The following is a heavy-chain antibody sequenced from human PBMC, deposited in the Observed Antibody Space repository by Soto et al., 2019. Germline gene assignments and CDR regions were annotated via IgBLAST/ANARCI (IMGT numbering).Heavy chain of an antibody. CDR2: IYYSGST. V-gene: IGHV4-59*01. CDR1: GGSISSYY. Sequence: QVQLQESGPGLVQPSETLSLTCTVSGGSISSYYWSWIRQPPGKGLEWIGYIYYSGSTNYNPSLKSRVTISVDTSKNQFSLKLSSVTSADTAVYYCARLYYDFWSGPSDAFDIWGQGTMVTVSS. D-gene: IGHD3-3*01. J-gene: IGHJ3*02. CDR3: ARLYYDFWSGPSDAFDI.